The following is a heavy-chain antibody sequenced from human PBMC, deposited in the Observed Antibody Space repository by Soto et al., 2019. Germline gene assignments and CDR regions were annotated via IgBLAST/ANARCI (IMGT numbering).Heavy chain of an antibody. J-gene: IGHJ4*02. CDR2: INHLETT. D-gene: IGHD3-10*01. CDR3: ARGGGFDSFDY. CDR1: GASITYGAYS. V-gene: IGHV4-30-2*01. Sequence: SETLSLTCTASGASITYGAYSWSWIRQTPGKGLEWIGYINHLETTFYNPSFESRLTLSIDRTKNQFSLNLKSMSAADRAVYFCARGGGFDSFDYWGQGILVTVSS.